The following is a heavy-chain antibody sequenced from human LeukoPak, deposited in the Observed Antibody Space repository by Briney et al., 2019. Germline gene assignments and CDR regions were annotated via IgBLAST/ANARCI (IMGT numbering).Heavy chain of an antibody. CDR1: GGSISSGDYY. CDR2: IYYSGST. CDR3: ARLHSGWYYFDY. Sequence: SQTLSLTCTVSGGSISSGDYYWSWIRQPPGKGLEWIGYIYYSGSTSYNPSLKSRVTISLDTSKNQFSLKLSSVTAADTAVYYCARLHSGWYYFDYWGQGTLVTVSS. D-gene: IGHD6-19*01. V-gene: IGHV4-30-4*08. J-gene: IGHJ4*02.